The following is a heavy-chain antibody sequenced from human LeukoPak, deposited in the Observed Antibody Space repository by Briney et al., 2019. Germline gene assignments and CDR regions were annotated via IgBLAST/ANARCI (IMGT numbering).Heavy chain of an antibody. Sequence: SETLSLTCTVSGGSISSYYWSWIRQPPGKGLEWIAYSYYSGSTNYSPSLKSRVTISVDTSKNQFSLKLSSVTAADTAVYYCARGYYDSSGYYYFDYWGQGTLVTVSS. V-gene: IGHV4-59*01. D-gene: IGHD3-22*01. CDR3: ARGYYDSSGYYYFDY. CDR2: SYYSGST. CDR1: GGSISSYY. J-gene: IGHJ4*02.